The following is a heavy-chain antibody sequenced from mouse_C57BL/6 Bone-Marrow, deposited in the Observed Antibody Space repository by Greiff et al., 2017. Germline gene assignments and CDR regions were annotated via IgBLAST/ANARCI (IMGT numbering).Heavy chain of an antibody. V-gene: IGHV1-64*01. CDR1: GYTFTSYW. Sequence: QQPGAELVKPGASVKLSCKASGYTFTSYWMHWVKQRPGQGLEWIGMIHPNSGSTNYNEKFKSKATLTVDKSSSTAYMQLSSLTSEDSAVYYCASGGYSTLAYWGQGTLVTVSA. CDR3: ASGGYSTLAY. J-gene: IGHJ3*01. D-gene: IGHD2-5*01. CDR2: IHPNSGST.